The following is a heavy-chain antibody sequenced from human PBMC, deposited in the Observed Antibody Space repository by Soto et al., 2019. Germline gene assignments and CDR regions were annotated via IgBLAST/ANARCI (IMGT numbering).Heavy chain of an antibody. Sequence: SETLSLTCTVSGGSISSGGYYWSWIRQHPGKGLEWIGYIYYSGSTYYNPSLKSRVTISVDTSKNQFSLKLSSVTAADTAVYYCARSIFGVVIEGFFDYWGQGTLVTVSS. V-gene: IGHV4-31*03. CDR2: IYYSGST. CDR3: ARSIFGVVIEGFFDY. J-gene: IGHJ4*02. D-gene: IGHD3-3*01. CDR1: GGSISSGGYY.